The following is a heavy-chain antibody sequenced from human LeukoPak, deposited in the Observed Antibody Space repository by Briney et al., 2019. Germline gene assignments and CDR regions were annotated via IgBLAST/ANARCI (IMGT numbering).Heavy chain of an antibody. J-gene: IGHJ6*03. CDR2: ISYDGSNK. CDR1: GFTFSSYG. V-gene: IGHV3-30*03. CDR3: ARDRRYCSSTSCYYYYYYYMDV. D-gene: IGHD2-2*01. Sequence: GGSLRLSCAASGFTFSSYGMHWVRQAPGKGLEWVAVISYDGSNKYYADSVKGRFTISRDNSKNTLYLQMNSLRAEDTAVYYCARDRRYCSSTSCYYYYYYYMDVWGKGTTVTVSS.